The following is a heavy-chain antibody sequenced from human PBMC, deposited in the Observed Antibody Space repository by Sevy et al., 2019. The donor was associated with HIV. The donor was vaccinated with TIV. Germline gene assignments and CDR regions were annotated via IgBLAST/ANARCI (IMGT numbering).Heavy chain of an antibody. D-gene: IGHD6-6*01. J-gene: IGHJ6*02. CDR3: ARIAARLLYYYGMDV. Sequence: GGSLRLSCAASGFTFDSYAMNWVRQAPGKGLEWVSAISGSALTTYYAGSVKGRFTISRDNSKNTLYLQMNSLRAEDTAVYYCARIAARLLYYYGMDVWGQGTTVTVSS. CDR2: ISGSALTT. V-gene: IGHV3-23*01. CDR1: GFTFDSYA.